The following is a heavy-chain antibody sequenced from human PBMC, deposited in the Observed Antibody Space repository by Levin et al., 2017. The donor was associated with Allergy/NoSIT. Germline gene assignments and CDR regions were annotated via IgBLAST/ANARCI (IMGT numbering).Heavy chain of an antibody. J-gene: IGHJ3*02. Sequence: GSLRLSCTVSGGSISSYYWSWIRQPPGKGLEWIGYIYYSGSTNYNPSLKSRVTISVDTSKNQFSLKLSSVTAADTAVYYCARAPPAIDAFDIWGQGTMVTVSS. CDR1: GGSISSYY. CDR3: ARAPPAIDAFDI. V-gene: IGHV4-59*01. CDR2: IYYSGST.